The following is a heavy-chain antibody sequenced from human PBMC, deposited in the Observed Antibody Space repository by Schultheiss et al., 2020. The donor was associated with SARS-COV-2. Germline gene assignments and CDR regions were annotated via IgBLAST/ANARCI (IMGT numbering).Heavy chain of an antibody. CDR2: IYHSGST. V-gene: IGHV4-34*01. J-gene: IGHJ6*02. CDR3: ARDTGVATIRYYYYGMDV. CDR1: GGSFSGYY. D-gene: IGHD5-12*01. Sequence: SETLSLTCAVYGGSFSGYYWSWIRQPPGKGLEWIGYIYHSGSTYYNPSLKSRVTMSVDTSKNQFSLKLSSVTAADTAVYYCARDTGVATIRYYYYGMDVWGQGTTVTVSS.